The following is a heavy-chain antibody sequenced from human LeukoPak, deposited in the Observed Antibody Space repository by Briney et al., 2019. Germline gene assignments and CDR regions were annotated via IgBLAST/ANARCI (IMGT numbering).Heavy chain of an antibody. CDR1: GYSFTSYW. CDR2: IYPGDSDT. V-gene: IGHV5-51*01. J-gene: IGHJ4*02. CDR3: ARQFLEGYFDY. D-gene: IGHD2/OR15-2a*01. Sequence: GESLQISCKGSGYSFTSYWIGWVRQLPGKGLEWMGIIYPGDSDTRYSPSFQGQVTVSADKSISTAYLQWSSLKASDTAMYYCARQFLEGYFDYWGQGTLVTVSS.